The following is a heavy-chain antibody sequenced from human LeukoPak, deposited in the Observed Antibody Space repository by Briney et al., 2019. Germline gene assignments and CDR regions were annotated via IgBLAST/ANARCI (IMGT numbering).Heavy chain of an antibody. Sequence: GGSLRLSCAASGFTVSSYSMNWVRQAPGKGLEWVSVLYTTNTAYYADSVKGRFTISRDNSKNTLYLQMNTLRAEDTAVYYCARGQARSFDYWGQGILVTVSS. CDR2: LYTTNTA. CDR1: GFTVSSYS. V-gene: IGHV3-53*01. J-gene: IGHJ4*02. CDR3: ARGQARSFDY.